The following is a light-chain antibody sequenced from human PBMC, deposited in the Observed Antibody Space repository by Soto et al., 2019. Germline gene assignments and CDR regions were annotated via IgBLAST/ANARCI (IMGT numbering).Light chain of an antibody. V-gene: IGLV6-57*02. CDR3: QSYDSSIVV. Sequence: NFMLTQPHSVSESPGKTVTISCTGSSGSIASNYVQWYQQRPGSAPTTVIYEDNQRPSGVPDRFSGSIDSSSNSASLTIAGLKTEDEAYYYCQSYDSSIVVFGGGTKVTVL. J-gene: IGLJ2*01. CDR2: EDN. CDR1: SGSIASNY.